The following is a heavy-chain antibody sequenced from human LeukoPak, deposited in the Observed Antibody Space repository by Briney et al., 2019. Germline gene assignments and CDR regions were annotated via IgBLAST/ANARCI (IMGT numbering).Heavy chain of an antibody. Sequence: GASVTVSCTASGYTFNSYGISWVRQAPGQGLEWMGWISAYNGNTNYVQTLQGRVTMITDTSTNTAYMELRSLRSDDTAVYYCARGGGSSVDYYYYGMDVWGQGTTVTVSS. D-gene: IGHD3-16*01. CDR2: ISAYNGNT. V-gene: IGHV1-18*01. J-gene: IGHJ6*02. CDR3: ARGGGSSVDYYYYGMDV. CDR1: GYTFNSYG.